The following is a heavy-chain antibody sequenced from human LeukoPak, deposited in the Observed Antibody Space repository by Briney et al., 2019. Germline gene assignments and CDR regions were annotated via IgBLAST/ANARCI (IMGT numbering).Heavy chain of an antibody. CDR3: AAGDNWNYEGDAFDI. CDR2: INSNSGNT. J-gene: IGHJ3*02. CDR1: ESTFTNYD. V-gene: IGHV1-8*03. Sequence: ASVKVSCKTSESTFTNYDINWVRQATGQGLEWMGWINSNSGNTGYAQYFQGRVTISRNTSITTAYMELSSLRSEDTAVYYCAAGDNWNYEGDAFDIWGQGTMVTVSS. D-gene: IGHD1-7*01.